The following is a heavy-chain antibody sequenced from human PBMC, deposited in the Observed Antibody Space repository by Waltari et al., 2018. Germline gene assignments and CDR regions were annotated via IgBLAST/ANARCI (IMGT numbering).Heavy chain of an antibody. CDR3: ARDLWMRGGAFDI. CDR1: GGSISSGSYY. D-gene: IGHD5-12*01. Sequence: QVQLQESGPGLVKPSQTLSLTCTVSGGSISSGSYYWSWIRQPAGKGLEWIGYIYTSGSTNSNPALKSRVTIAVDTSKNQFSLKLSSVTAADTAVYYCARDLWMRGGAFDIWGQGTMVTVSS. J-gene: IGHJ3*02. CDR2: IYTSGST. V-gene: IGHV4-61*09.